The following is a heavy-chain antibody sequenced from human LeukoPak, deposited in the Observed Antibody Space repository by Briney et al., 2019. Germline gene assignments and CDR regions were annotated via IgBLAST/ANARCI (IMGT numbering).Heavy chain of an antibody. V-gene: IGHV4-38-2*02. CDR1: GYSISSGYY. Sequence: SETLSLTCTVSGYSISSGYYWGWIRQPPGKGLEWIGSIYHSGSTYYNPSLKSRVTISVDTSKNQFSLKLSSVTAADTAVYYCARDSRSGSTSENDYWGQGTLVTVSS. J-gene: IGHJ4*02. CDR2: IYHSGST. D-gene: IGHD1-26*01. CDR3: ARDSRSGSTSENDY.